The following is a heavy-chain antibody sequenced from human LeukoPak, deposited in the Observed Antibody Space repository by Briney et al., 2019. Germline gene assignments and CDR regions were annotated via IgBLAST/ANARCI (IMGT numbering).Heavy chain of an antibody. CDR3: ARDRGGYDSSGYYLDFFDY. CDR1: GYTFTGYY. Sequence: EASVKVSCEASGYTFTGYYIHWVRQAPGQGLEWMGWINPSSGGTNYAQKFQGRVTMTRDTSISTAYMDLSRLRSDDTAVYYCARDRGGYDSSGYYLDFFDYWGQGTLVTVSS. V-gene: IGHV1-2*02. CDR2: INPSSGGT. D-gene: IGHD3-22*01. J-gene: IGHJ4*02.